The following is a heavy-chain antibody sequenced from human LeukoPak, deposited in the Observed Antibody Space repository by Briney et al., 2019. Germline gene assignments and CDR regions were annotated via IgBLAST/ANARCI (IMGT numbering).Heavy chain of an antibody. CDR2: IKQDGSEQ. D-gene: IGHD6-13*01. CDR3: ARGGAAGTGIFVNFYLSMDI. V-gene: IGHV3-7*01. CDR1: GFTFSSRDW. J-gene: IGHJ6*03. Sequence: GGSLRLSCVASGFTFSSRDWMTWVRQAPGKGLEWVANIKQDGSEQNYVDSVKGRFTISREKAKNPVDLQMDSLRVEDPTVHYCARGGAAGTGIFVNFYLSMDIWGKGTTVTISS.